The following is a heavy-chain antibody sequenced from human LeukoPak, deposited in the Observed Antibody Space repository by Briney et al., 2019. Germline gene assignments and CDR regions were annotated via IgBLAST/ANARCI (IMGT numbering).Heavy chain of an antibody. V-gene: IGHV4-39*01. CDR2: IYYSGST. Sequence: KASETLSLTCTVSGGSISSSSYYWGWIRQAPGKGLEWIGTIYYSGSTYYNPSLKSRVTISVDTSKNQFSLKLSSVTAADTAVYYCASPDYYGSGRSYWGQGTLVTVSS. J-gene: IGHJ4*02. CDR1: GGSISSSSYY. CDR3: ASPDYYGSGRSY. D-gene: IGHD3-10*01.